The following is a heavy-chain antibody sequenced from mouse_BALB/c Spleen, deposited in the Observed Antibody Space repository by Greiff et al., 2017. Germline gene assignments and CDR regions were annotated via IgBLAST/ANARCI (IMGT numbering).Heavy chain of an antibody. CDR1: GYSITSDYA. Sequence: EVQLQESGPGLVKPSQSLSLTCTVTGYSITSDYAWNWIRQFPGNKLEWMGYISYSGSTSYNPSLKSRISITRDTSKNQFFLQLNSVTTEDTATYYCARIYYDYDGYYAMDYWGQGTSVTVSS. V-gene: IGHV3-2*02. CDR3: ARIYYDYDGYYAMDY. CDR2: ISYSGST. J-gene: IGHJ4*01. D-gene: IGHD2-4*01.